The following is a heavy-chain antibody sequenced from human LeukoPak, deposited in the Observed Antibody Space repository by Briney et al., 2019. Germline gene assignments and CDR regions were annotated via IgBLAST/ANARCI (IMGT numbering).Heavy chain of an antibody. Sequence: GGSLRLSCTASGFTFGDYAMSWVRQAPGKGLEWVAVISYDGSNKYYADSVKGRFTISRDNSKNTLYLQMNGLRAEDTAVYYCARNNWFDAWGQGTLVTVSS. CDR1: GFTFGDYA. CDR2: ISYDGSNK. V-gene: IGHV3-30*14. CDR3: ARNNWFDA. J-gene: IGHJ5*02.